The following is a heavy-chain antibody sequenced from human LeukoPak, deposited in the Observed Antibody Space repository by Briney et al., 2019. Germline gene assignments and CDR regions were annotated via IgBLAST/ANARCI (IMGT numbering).Heavy chain of an antibody. CDR3: AREGPYSGGDY. Sequence: ASVKVSCKASGYTFTSYGIGWVRQAPEQGFEWMGWINGNNGYTNYAQKFQNRVTMTTDTSTSTAYMELRSLRSDDTAVYYCAREGPYSGGDYWGQGTLVTVSS. D-gene: IGHD1-26*01. CDR2: INGNNGYT. J-gene: IGHJ4*02. V-gene: IGHV1-18*01. CDR1: GYTFTSYG.